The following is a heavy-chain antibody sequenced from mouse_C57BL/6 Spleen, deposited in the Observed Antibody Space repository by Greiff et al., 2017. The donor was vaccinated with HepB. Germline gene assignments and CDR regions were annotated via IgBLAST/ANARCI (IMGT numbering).Heavy chain of an antibody. Sequence: DVQLQESGPGLVKPSQSLSLTCSVTGYSITSGYYWNWIRQFPGNKLEWMGYISYDGSNNYNPSLKNRIAITRDTSKNQFFLKLNSVTTEVTATYYCARAFFFDYWGQGTTLTVSS. V-gene: IGHV3-6*01. CDR2: ISYDGSN. CDR3: ARAFFFDY. J-gene: IGHJ2*01. CDR1: GYSITSGYY.